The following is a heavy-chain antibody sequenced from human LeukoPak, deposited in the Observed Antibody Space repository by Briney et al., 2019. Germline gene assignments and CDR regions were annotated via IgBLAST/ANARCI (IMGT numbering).Heavy chain of an antibody. CDR3: AREGYSSSWYEPSPFDY. CDR1: GGSISSYY. CDR2: IYYSGST. D-gene: IGHD6-13*01. V-gene: IGHV4-59*12. J-gene: IGHJ4*02. Sequence: PSETLSLTCTVSGGSISSYYWSWIRQPPGKGLEWIGYIYYSGSTNYNPSLKSRVTISVDTSKNQFSLKLSSVTAADTAVYYCAREGYSSSWYEPSPFDYWGQGTLVTVSS.